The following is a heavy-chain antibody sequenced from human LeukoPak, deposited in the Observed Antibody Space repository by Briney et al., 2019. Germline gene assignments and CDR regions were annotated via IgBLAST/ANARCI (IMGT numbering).Heavy chain of an antibody. J-gene: IGHJ6*02. D-gene: IGHD4-17*01. CDR3: TSGVDYGDRFYYYYGMDV. Sequence: PGRSLRLSYTASGFTFGDYAMSWVRQAPGKGLEWVGFIRSKAYGGTTEYAASVKGRFTISRDDSKSIAYLQMNSLKTEDTAVYYCTSGVDYGDRFYYYYGMDVWGQGTTVTVSS. V-gene: IGHV3-49*04. CDR1: GFTFGDYA. CDR2: IRSKAYGGTT.